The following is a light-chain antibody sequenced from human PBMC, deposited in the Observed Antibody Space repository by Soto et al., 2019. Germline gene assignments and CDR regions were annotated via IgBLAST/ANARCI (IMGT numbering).Light chain of an antibody. V-gene: IGKV3-20*01. J-gene: IGKJ1*01. CDR2: GAS. CDR3: QQYGSSPQT. Sequence: EIVLTQSPGTLSLSPGERATLSCRASQSVSSSYLAWYQQKPVQAPRLLIYGASSRATGIPDRCSGSGSGTDFTLTIPRLEPEDVAVYYCQQYGSSPQTFGQGTKVDIK. CDR1: QSVSSSY.